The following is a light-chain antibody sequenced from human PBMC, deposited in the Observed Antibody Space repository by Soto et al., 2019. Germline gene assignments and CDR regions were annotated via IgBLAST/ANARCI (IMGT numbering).Light chain of an antibody. CDR1: SSNIGAGYD. J-gene: IGLJ3*02. CDR2: RNN. Sequence: QSVLTQPPSVSGAPGQRVTISCTGSSSNIGAGYDVHWYQLLPGTAPKLLIFRNNNRPSGVPDRFSGSKSGTSASLAITGLQAEDGADYYCQSYDNSVTVVFGGGTKLTVL. CDR3: QSYDNSVTVV. V-gene: IGLV1-40*01.